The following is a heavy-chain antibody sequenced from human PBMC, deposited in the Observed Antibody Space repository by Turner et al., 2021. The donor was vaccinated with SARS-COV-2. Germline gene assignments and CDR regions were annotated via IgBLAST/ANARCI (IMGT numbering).Heavy chain of an antibody. CDR1: GFTFSIYW. Sequence: EVQLVESGGGLVQRGGSLRLSCAASGFTFSIYWMSWVRQAPGKGLEWVANIKQDGSEKYYVDSVKGRFTISRDNAKNSLYLQMNSLRAEDTAVYYCAGVSSSSWNFDYWGQGTLVTVSS. CDR2: IKQDGSEK. J-gene: IGHJ4*02. CDR3: AGVSSSSWNFDY. D-gene: IGHD6-13*01. V-gene: IGHV3-7*01.